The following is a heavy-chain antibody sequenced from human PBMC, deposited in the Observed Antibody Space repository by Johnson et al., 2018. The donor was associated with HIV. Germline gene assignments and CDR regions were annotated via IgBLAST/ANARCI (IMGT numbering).Heavy chain of an antibody. Sequence: VQLVESGGGLVQPGRSLRLSCAASGFTFDDYAMHWVRQAPGKGLEWVSGISWNSGSIGYADSVKGRFTISRDNAKNSLYLQMNSLRAEDTALYYCATSGGYYGAAFDIWGEGTMVTVSS. V-gene: IGHV3-9*01. CDR1: GFTFDDYA. CDR2: ISWNSGSI. J-gene: IGHJ3*02. CDR3: ATSGGYYGAAFDI. D-gene: IGHD1-26*01.